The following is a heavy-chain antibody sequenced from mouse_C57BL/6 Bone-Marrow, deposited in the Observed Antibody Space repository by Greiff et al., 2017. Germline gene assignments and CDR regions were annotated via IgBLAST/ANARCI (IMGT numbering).Heavy chain of an antibody. Sequence: EVKLVESGGGLVKPGGSLKLSCAASGFTFSSYAMSWVRQTPEKRLEWVATISDGGSYTYYPDNVKGRFTISRDNAKNNLYLQMSHLKSEDTAMYYCARGYSNYAWFAYWGQGTLVTVSA. CDR1: GFTFSSYA. D-gene: IGHD2-5*01. CDR2: ISDGGSYT. J-gene: IGHJ3*01. CDR3: ARGYSNYAWFAY. V-gene: IGHV5-4*03.